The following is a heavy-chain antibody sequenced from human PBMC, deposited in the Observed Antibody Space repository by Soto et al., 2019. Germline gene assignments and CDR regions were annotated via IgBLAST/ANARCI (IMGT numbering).Heavy chain of an antibody. J-gene: IGHJ6*02. Sequence: PGESLKISCKGSGYSFTSYWISWVRQMPGKGLEWMGRIDPSDSYTNYSPSFQGHVTISADKSISTAYLQWSSLKASDTAMYYCASSIAVAGYYYYYYGMDVWGQGTTVTVSS. D-gene: IGHD6-19*01. V-gene: IGHV5-10-1*01. CDR1: GYSFTSYW. CDR2: IDPSDSYT. CDR3: ASSIAVAGYYYYYYGMDV.